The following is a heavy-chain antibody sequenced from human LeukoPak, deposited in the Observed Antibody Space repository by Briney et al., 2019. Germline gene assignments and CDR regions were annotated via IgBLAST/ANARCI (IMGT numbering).Heavy chain of an antibody. D-gene: IGHD4-17*01. CDR3: AKRMTTVTNFDY. CDR2: ISGSGGGP. J-gene: IGHJ4*02. Sequence: PGGSLRLSCAPSGFTFKHYMMNWVRQAPGKGLEWVSGISGSGGGPIYADSVKGRFTISRDNSKNTLYLQMNSLRAEDTALYYCAKRMTTVTNFDYWGQGTLVTVSS. CDR1: GFTFKHYM. V-gene: IGHV3-23*01.